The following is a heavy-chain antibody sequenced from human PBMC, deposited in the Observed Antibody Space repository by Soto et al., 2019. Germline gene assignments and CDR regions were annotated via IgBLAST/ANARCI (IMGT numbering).Heavy chain of an antibody. CDR2: INYSGST. CDR1: GGSFRGYY. D-gene: IGHD3-3*01. CDR3: ARHYYDFWSGNYFDY. Sequence: SETLSLTCTVYGGSFRGYYWSWLRQPPGKGPEWIGEINYSGSTKYNPSLESRVTISVDTSKNQFSLKLSSVTAADTAVYYCARHYYDFWSGNYFDYWGQGTLVTVSS. J-gene: IGHJ4*02. V-gene: IGHV4-34*01.